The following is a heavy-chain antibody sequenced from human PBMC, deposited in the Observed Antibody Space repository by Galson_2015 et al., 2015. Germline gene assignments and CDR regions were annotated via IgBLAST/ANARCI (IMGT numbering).Heavy chain of an antibody. CDR1: GFTFSSYW. J-gene: IGHJ4*02. V-gene: IGHV3-7*01. Sequence: SLRLSCAASGFTFSSYWMSWVRQAPGKGLEWVANIKQDGSEKYYVDSVKGRFTISRDNAKNSLYLQMNSLRAEDTAVYYCARDYSSDYDFWSGYQIDYWGQGTLVTVSS. D-gene: IGHD3-3*01. CDR2: IKQDGSEK. CDR3: ARDYSSDYDFWSGYQIDY.